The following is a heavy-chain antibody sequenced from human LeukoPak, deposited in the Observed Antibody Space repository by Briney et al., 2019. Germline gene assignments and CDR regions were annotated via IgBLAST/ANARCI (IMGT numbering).Heavy chain of an antibody. V-gene: IGHV3-11*01. CDR1: GFTFSDYY. J-gene: IGHJ5*02. CDR3: ARDLAGGYYDTSGYYNWFDP. Sequence: PGGSLRFSCAASGFTFSDYYMSWIRQAPGKGLEWVSYISSSGGTIYYADSVKGRFTIPRDNAKNSLYLQMNSLRAEDTAVYYCARDLAGGYYDTSGYYNWFDPWGQGTLVTVSS. CDR2: ISSSGGTI. D-gene: IGHD3-22*01.